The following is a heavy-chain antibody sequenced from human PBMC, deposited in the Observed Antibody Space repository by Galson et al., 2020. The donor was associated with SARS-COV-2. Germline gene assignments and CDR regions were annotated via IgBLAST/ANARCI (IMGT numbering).Heavy chain of an antibody. V-gene: IGHV3-9*01. D-gene: IGHD3-22*01. CDR2: ISWNSGSI. Sequence: SLKISCAASGFTFDDYAMHWVRQAPGKGLEWVSGISWNSGSIGYADSVKGRFTISRDNAKNSLYLQMNSLRAEDTALYYCAKLGSSGYYYDPLGPDYWGQGTLVTGSS. J-gene: IGHJ4*02. CDR3: AKLGSSGYYYDPLGPDY. CDR1: GFTFDDYA.